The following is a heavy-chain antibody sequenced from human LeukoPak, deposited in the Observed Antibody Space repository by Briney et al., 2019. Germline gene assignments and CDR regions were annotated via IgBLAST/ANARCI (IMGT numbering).Heavy chain of an antibody. D-gene: IGHD3-9*01. CDR2: IYYSGST. V-gene: IGHV4-59*08. CDR1: GGSISSYY. Sequence: SETLSLTCTVSGGSISSYYWSWIRQPPGKGLEWIGYIYYSGSTNYNPSLKSRVTISVDTSKNQFSLKLSSVTAADTAVYYCAALSHFDWLLLGFDYWGQGTLVTVSS. CDR3: AALSHFDWLLLGFDY. J-gene: IGHJ4*02.